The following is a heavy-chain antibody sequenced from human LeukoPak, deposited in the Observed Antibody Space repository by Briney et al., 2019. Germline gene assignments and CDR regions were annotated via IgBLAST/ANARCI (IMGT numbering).Heavy chain of an antibody. CDR2: IKQDESEK. CDR3: ARDRDGPDY. Sequence: GGSLRLSCAASGFTFSNYWMTWVRQAPGKGLEWVTNIKQDESEKYYVDSVKGRFTISRDNAKNSLYLQMNSLRAEDTAVYYCARDRDGPDYWGQGTLVTVSS. V-gene: IGHV3-7*01. D-gene: IGHD5-24*01. CDR1: GFTFSNYW. J-gene: IGHJ4*02.